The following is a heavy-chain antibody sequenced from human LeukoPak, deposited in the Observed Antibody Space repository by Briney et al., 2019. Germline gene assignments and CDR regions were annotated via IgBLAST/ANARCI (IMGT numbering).Heavy chain of an antibody. Sequence: ASVKVSCKASGYTFTSYDIDWVRQATGQGLEWMGIINPSGGSTSYAQKFQGRVTMTRDTSTSTVYMELSSLGSEDTAVYYCARCSVPAANYYYYGMDVWGQGTTVTVSS. V-gene: IGHV1-46*01. D-gene: IGHD2-2*01. CDR3: ARCSVPAANYYYYGMDV. CDR1: GYTFTSYD. J-gene: IGHJ6*02. CDR2: INPSGGST.